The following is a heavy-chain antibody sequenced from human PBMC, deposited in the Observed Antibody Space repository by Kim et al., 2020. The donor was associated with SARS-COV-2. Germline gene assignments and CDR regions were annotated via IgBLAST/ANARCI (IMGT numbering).Heavy chain of an antibody. V-gene: IGHV1-18*01. D-gene: IGHD3-10*01. J-gene: IGHJ2*01. CDR2: ISAYNGNT. Sequence: ASVKVSCKASGYTFTSYGIHWVRQAPGQGLEWMGWISAYNGNTNYAQKLQGRVTMTTDTSTSTAYMELRSLRSDDTAVYYCARAHPYYDWYFGLGGRGPLVPVSS. CDR1: GYTFTSYG. CDR3: ARAHPYYDWYFGL.